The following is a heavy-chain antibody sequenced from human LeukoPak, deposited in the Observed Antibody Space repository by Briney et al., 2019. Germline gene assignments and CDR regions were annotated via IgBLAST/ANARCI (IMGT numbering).Heavy chain of an antibody. CDR2: INPHSGVT. CDR1: GFTFTDYY. D-gene: IGHD1-14*01. CDR3: VREGITKAFDL. V-gene: IGHV1-2*02. J-gene: IGHJ4*02. Sequence: ASVKVSCKASGFTFTDYYMHWVRLAPGQGLEWMGYINPHSGVTSFPQKFRGRVTLTTDTSISAAYMELSSLRSDDTVMYYCVREGITKAFDLWGQGALVTVSS.